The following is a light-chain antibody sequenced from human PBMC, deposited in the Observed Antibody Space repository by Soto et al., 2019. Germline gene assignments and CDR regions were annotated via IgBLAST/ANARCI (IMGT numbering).Light chain of an antibody. CDR1: QSVSSGY. V-gene: IGKV3-20*01. Sequence: EIVLTQSPGTLSLSPGERATLSCRASQSVSSGYLAWYQQKPGQAPRLIMSGASSRATGNPDRFSGSGSRTAFTLTFSRLEAEDFAVYYCQHYGSSPPMYTFGQGTNLEIK. CDR3: QHYGSSPPMYT. CDR2: GAS. J-gene: IGKJ2*01.